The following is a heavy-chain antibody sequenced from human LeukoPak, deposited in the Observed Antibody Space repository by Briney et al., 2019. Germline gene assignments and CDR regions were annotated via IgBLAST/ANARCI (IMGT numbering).Heavy chain of an antibody. CDR1: GGSFSGYY. J-gene: IGHJ4*02. CDR3: GRYSPGIAMAE. CDR2: INHSGST. D-gene: IGHD6-19*01. V-gene: IGHV4-34*01. Sequence: SETLSLTCAVYGGSFSGYYWSWIRQPPGKGLEWIGEINHSGSTNYNPSLKSRVTISVDTSKNQFSLKLSSVTAADTAVYYCGRYSPGIAMAEWGQGTLVTVSS.